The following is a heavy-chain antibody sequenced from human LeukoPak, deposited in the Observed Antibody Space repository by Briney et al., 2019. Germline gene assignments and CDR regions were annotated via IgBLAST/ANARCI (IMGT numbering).Heavy chain of an antibody. CDR2: ISYDGSNK. CDR1: GFTFSSYA. D-gene: IGHD4-17*01. V-gene: IGHV3-30-3*01. CDR3: ARAPTVSQGDY. J-gene: IGHJ4*02. Sequence: PGGSLRLSCAASGFTFSSYAMHWVRQAPGKGLEWVAVISYDGSNKYYADSVKGRFTISRDNSKNTLYLQMNSLRAEDTAVYYCARAPTVSQGDYWGQGTLATVSS.